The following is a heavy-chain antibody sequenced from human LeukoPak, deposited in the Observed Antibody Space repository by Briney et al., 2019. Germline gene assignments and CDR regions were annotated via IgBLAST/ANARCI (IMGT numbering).Heavy chain of an antibody. Sequence: ASVKVSCKASGYTFTSYGISWVRQAPGQGLEWMGWISAYNGNTNYAQKLQGRVTMTTDTSTSTAYMELRSLRSDDTAVYYCARLNKMTPHCYYFGMDVWGKGTTVTVCS. D-gene: IGHD2/OR15-2a*01. CDR3: ARLNKMTPHCYYFGMDV. V-gene: IGHV1-18*01. CDR2: ISAYNGNT. J-gene: IGHJ6*04. CDR1: GYTFTSYG.